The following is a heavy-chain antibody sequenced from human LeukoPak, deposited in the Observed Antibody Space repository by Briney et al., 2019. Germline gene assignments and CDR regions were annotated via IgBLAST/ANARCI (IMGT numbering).Heavy chain of an antibody. CDR1: GYTFTGYY. Sequence: VASVNVSCKASGYTFTGYYMHWVRLAPGQGLEWMGWINPNSGGTNYAQKFQGWVTMTRDTSISTAYMELSRLRSDDTAVYYCAREPTPDYDILTGPSHYGMDVWGQGTTVTVSS. D-gene: IGHD3-9*01. J-gene: IGHJ6*02. V-gene: IGHV1-2*04. CDR3: AREPTPDYDILTGPSHYGMDV. CDR2: INPNSGGT.